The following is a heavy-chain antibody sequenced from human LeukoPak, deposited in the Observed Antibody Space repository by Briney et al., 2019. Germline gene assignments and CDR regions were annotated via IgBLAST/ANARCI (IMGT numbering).Heavy chain of an antibody. CDR3: ARGYIVATITIGYYYGMDV. D-gene: IGHD5-12*01. V-gene: IGHV1-69*06. CDR1: GGTFSSYA. CDR2: IIPIFGTA. Sequence: SVKVSCKASGGTFSSYAISWVRQAPEQGLEWMGGIIPIFGTANYAQKFQGRVTITADKSTSTAYMELSSLRSEDTAVYYCARGYIVATITIGYYYGMDVWGKGTTVTVSS. J-gene: IGHJ6*04.